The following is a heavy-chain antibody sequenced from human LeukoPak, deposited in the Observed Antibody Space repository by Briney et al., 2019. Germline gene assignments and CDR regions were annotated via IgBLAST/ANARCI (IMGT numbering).Heavy chain of an antibody. CDR2: SYSGGST. J-gene: IGHJ4*02. Sequence: GVSLRLSCAPSGFTVSSNYMSWVGQPPGRGLEGVSVSYSGGSTYYPDSVNGRFTISRDNSKNTLYLQMNSLRAEDTAVYYCAIINMLRGVKLDYWGQGTLVTVSS. D-gene: IGHD3-10*01. CDR1: GFTVSSNY. V-gene: IGHV3-66*02. CDR3: AIINMLRGVKLDY.